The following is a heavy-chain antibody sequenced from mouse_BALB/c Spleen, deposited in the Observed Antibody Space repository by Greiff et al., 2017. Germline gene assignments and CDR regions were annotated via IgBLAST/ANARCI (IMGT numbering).Heavy chain of an antibody. CDR2: IDPANGNT. J-gene: IGHJ2*01. Sequence: VQLQQSGAELVKPGASVKLSCTASGFNIKDTYMHWVKQRPEQGLEWIGRIDPANGNTKYDPKFQGKATITADASSNTAYLQLSSLTSEDTAVYYCARSVRRGDFDYWGQGTTLTVSS. D-gene: IGHD2-14*01. V-gene: IGHV14-3*02. CDR1: GFNIKDTY. CDR3: ARSVRRGDFDY.